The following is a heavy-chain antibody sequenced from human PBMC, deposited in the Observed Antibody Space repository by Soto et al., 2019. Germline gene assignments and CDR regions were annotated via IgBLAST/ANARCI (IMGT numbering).Heavy chain of an antibody. D-gene: IGHD2-2*03. CDR3: ASGWMAAFDN. J-gene: IGHJ4*02. V-gene: IGHV4-59*11. Sequence: PSETLSLTCNVTGDSIKTHYWSWIRQAPGKGLEWIGYIYYSGSTLYNPSLKRRVTISADTAKNQFSLRLTSLTAADTAVYYCASGWMAAFDNWGQGPLVTLSS. CDR2: IYYSGST. CDR1: GDSIKTHY.